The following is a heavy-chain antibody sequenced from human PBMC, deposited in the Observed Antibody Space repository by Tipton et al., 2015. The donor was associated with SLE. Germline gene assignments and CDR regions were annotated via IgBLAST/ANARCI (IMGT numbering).Heavy chain of an antibody. J-gene: IGHJ6*03. CDR3: ARVPGLERSYYYNFYMDV. CDR1: GGSISSSY. V-gene: IGHV4-59*12. CDR2: IFYSGST. Sequence: TLSLTCTVSGGSISSSYWSWIRQPPGKGLEWIGYIFYSGSTNYKPSLKSRVTISVDTSKNQFSLRLSSVTAADTAVYYCARVPGLERSYYYNFYMDVWGKGTTVTVSS. D-gene: IGHD1-1*01.